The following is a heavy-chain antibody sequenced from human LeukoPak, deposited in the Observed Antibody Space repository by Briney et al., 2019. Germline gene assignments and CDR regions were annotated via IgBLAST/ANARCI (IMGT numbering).Heavy chain of an antibody. J-gene: IGHJ4*02. D-gene: IGHD2-15*01. CDR3: AKDTHSRHSIVVVVAATDY. Sequence: PGGPLRLSCAASGFTFSSYGMHWVRRAPGKGLEWVAFIRYDGSNKYYADSVKGRFTISRDNSKNTLYLQMNSLRAEDTAVYYCAKDTHSRHSIVVVVAATDYWGQGTLVTVSS. CDR1: GFTFSSYG. CDR2: IRYDGSNK. V-gene: IGHV3-30*02.